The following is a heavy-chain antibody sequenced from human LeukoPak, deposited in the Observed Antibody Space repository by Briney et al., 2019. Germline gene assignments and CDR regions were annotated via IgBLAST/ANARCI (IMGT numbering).Heavy chain of an antibody. D-gene: IGHD3-22*01. CDR3: ARARYYYDSSGYYFDY. J-gene: IGHJ4*02. CDR1: GSPFRSYS. V-gene: IGHV3-48*02. Sequence: QPGGSLRLSCAASGSPFRSYSMNWVRQAPGKGLEWVSYISSSSSTIYYADSVKGRFTISRDNAKNSLYVQMNSLRDEDTAVYFCARARYYYDSSGYYFDYWGQGTLVIVPP. CDR2: ISSSSSTI.